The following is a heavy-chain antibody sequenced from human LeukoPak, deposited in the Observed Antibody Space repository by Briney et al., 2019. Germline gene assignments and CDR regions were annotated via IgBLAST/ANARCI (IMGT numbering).Heavy chain of an antibody. D-gene: IGHD3-22*01. J-gene: IGHJ5*02. CDR3: AKGPYYYDNNGYSRRWFDP. Sequence: GGSLRLSCAASGFTFSSYWMTWVRQAPGKGLEWVANIKQDGREKYYVDSVKGRSTISRDNSKGTLYLQMNSLRVEDTAVYYCAKGPYYYDNNGYSRRWFDPWGQGTLVTVSS. V-gene: IGHV3-7*03. CDR2: IKQDGREK. CDR1: GFTFSSYW.